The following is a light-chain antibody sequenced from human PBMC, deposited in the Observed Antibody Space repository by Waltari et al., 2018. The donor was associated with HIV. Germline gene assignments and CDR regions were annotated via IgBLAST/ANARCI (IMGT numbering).Light chain of an antibody. CDR2: GAS. J-gene: IGKJ5*01. V-gene: IGKV3-20*01. CDR1: KSVSSSY. CDR3: QLYSSSIT. Sequence: TLAVYPGEIDPVSGRSTKSVSSSYLAWYQQKPGQAPRLLIYGASTRATGVQDRFSGSGSGTDFTLTISRLEPEDFAVYFCQLYSSSITFGQGTRLEIK.